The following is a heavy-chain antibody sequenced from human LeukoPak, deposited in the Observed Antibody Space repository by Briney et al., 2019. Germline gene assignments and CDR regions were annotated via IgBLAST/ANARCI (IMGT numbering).Heavy chain of an antibody. CDR2: IYVSGST. V-gene: IGHV4-4*07. CDR3: ARDRYDSVYNWFDP. Sequence: PSETLSLTCTVSGGSISDYYWTWIRQSAGKGLEWIGRIYVSGSTKYNPSLNPSVKSRVTISVDVSKNQFSLRMSSVTAADTALYCCARDRYDSVYNWFDPWGQGILVTVSS. CDR1: GGSISDYY. D-gene: IGHD3-22*01. J-gene: IGHJ5*02.